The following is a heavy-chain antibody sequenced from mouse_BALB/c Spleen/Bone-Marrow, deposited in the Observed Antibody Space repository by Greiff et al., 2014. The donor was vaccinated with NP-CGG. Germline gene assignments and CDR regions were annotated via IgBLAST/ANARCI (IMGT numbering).Heavy chain of an antibody. J-gene: IGHJ4*01. V-gene: IGHV5-6-4*01. CDR2: ISSGGSHT. CDR3: TRDLYDGYHYYAMDY. CDR1: GFTFSSYT. Sequence: VQLKQSGGGLVKPGGSLKLSCAASGFTFSSYTMSWVRQTPEKRLEWVATISSGGSHTYYPDSVKGRFTISRDNAKNTLYLQMSSLKSEDTAMYYCTRDLYDGYHYYAMDYWGQGTSVTVSS. D-gene: IGHD2-3*01.